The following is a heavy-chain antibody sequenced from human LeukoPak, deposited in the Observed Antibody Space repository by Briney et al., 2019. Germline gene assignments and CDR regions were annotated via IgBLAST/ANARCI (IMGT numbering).Heavy chain of an antibody. V-gene: IGHV5-51*01. CDR3: ARRDGYCSSTSCYADYYYGMDV. Sequence: GESLKISCKASGFRFSDQWIGWVRQMPGKGLEWMGIIYPGDSDTTYSPSFQGQVTISADKSISTAYLQWSSLKASDTAMYYCARRDGYCSSTSCYADYYYGMDVWGQGTTVTVSS. D-gene: IGHD2-2*01. CDR2: IYPGDSDT. J-gene: IGHJ6*02. CDR1: GFRFSDQW.